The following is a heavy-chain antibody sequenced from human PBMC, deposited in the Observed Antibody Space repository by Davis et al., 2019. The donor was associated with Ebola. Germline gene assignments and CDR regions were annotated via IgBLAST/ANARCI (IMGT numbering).Heavy chain of an antibody. J-gene: IGHJ4*02. Sequence: PGGSLRLSCAASGFTFSSYWMTWVRQAPGKGLEWVASIKQDGSEKYYVDSVKGRFTISRDNSKNTLYLQMNSLRVEDTAVYYCAHGWQQLMHWGRGTLVTVSS. CDR2: IKQDGSEK. CDR3: AHGWQQLMH. CDR1: GFTFSSYW. D-gene: IGHD5-24*01. V-gene: IGHV3-7*03.